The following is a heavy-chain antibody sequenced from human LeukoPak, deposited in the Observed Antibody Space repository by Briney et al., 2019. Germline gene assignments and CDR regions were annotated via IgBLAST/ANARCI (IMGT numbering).Heavy chain of an antibody. Sequence: SETLSLTCAVSGVSFDDYYWSWVRQPPGKGLEWIGEINHSGYTNDSPSLKSRVTMSIDTSSKQFSLNLRSVTVADTAVYYCTRMTTGHDYWGQGTLVTVSS. J-gene: IGHJ4*02. V-gene: IGHV4-34*01. D-gene: IGHD4-17*01. CDR1: GVSFDDYY. CDR2: INHSGYT. CDR3: TRMTTGHDY.